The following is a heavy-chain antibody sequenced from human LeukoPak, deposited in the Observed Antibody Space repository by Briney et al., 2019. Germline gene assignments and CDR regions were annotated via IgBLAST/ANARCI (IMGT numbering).Heavy chain of an antibody. J-gene: IGHJ4*02. CDR3: ARGQSMVRGVITRY. D-gene: IGHD3-10*01. CDR1: GYTFTSYD. Sequence: ASVKVSCKASGYTFTSYDINWVRRATGQGLEWMGWMNPNSGNTGYAQKFQGRVTMTRNTSISTAYMELSSLRSEDTAVYYCARGQSMVRGVITRYWGQGTLVTVSS. V-gene: IGHV1-8*01. CDR2: MNPNSGNT.